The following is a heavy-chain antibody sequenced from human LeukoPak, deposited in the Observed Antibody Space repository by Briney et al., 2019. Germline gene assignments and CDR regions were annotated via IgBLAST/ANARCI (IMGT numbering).Heavy chain of an antibody. CDR3: AVTYYDILTGYQDLDY. J-gene: IGHJ4*02. CDR1: GGSFSGYY. D-gene: IGHD3-9*01. V-gene: IGHV4-34*01. CDR2: INHSGST. Sequence: PSETLSLTCAVYGGSFSGYYWRWIRQPPGKGLEWIGEINHSGSTTYNPSLKSRVTISVDTSKTKFSLKLNCVTAANTAVYYCAVTYYDILTGYQDLDYWGQGTLVTVSS.